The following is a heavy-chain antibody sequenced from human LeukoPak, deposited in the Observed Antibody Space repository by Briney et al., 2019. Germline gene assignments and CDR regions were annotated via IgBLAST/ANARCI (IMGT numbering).Heavy chain of an antibody. Sequence: GRSLRLSCAASGFAFSTYNMHWVRQAPGKGLEWVAVISSDGRNENYADSVRGRFTISRDNSKNTLYLQTNTLRPEDTAVYYCAREKYCTVYDCLHGRFYLNSWGQGTLVAVSS. CDR2: ISSDGRNE. D-gene: IGHD2-8*02. CDR3: AREKYCTVYDCLHGRFYLNS. V-gene: IGHV3-30*04. J-gene: IGHJ5*02. CDR1: GFAFSTYN.